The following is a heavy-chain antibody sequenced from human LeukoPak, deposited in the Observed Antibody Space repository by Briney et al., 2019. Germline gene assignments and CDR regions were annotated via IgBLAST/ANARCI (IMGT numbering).Heavy chain of an antibody. CDR3: AGGDGYNFFDY. J-gene: IGHJ4*02. Sequence: PGGSLRLSCAASGFTFSSYAMSWVRQAPGKGLEWVSVFYVGGATYYADSVKGRFTISRDNSENTLYLQMKSLRAEDTAVYYCAGGDGYNFFDYWGQGTLVTVSS. CDR2: FYVGGAT. D-gene: IGHD5-24*01. V-gene: IGHV3-53*01. CDR1: GFTFSSYA.